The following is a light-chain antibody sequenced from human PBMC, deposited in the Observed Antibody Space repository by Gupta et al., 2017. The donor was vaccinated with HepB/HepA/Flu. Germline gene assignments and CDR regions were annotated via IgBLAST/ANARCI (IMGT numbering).Light chain of an antibody. Sequence: DAVLTQSPLSLPVTLGQSASISCRSSQNLLFSDGNTFLHWYQQRPGQSPRRLIYRVSNRDSGVPDRFSGSGSGTDFTLNISRVEAEDVGVYYCGQGKHWPISFGRGTKVEIK. CDR3: GQGKHWPIS. CDR2: RVS. V-gene: IGKV2-30*01. J-gene: IGKJ4*01. CDR1: QNLLFSDGNTF.